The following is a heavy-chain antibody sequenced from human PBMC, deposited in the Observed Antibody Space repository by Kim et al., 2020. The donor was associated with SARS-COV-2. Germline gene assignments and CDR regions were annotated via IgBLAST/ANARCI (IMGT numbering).Heavy chain of an antibody. V-gene: IGHV4-39*01. Sequence: SETLSLTCTVSGGSISSSSYYWGWIRQPPGKGLEWIGSIYYSGSTYYNPSLKSRVTISVDTSKNQFSLKLSSVTAADTAVYYCARHPDPRIAAAGTTLFDYWGQGTLVTVSS. CDR1: GGSISSSSYY. CDR3: ARHPDPRIAAAGTTLFDY. D-gene: IGHD6-13*01. J-gene: IGHJ4*02. CDR2: IYYSGST.